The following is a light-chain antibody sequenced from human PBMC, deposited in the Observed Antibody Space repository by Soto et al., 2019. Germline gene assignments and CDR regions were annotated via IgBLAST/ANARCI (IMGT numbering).Light chain of an antibody. CDR3: QQRSNWPIT. J-gene: IGKJ5*01. CDR1: HSVSSY. V-gene: IGKV3-11*01. CDR2: DAS. Sequence: EIVLTQSPATLSSSPGERATLSCWASHSVSSYLAWYQHKPGQAPRLLIYDASNRATGIPARFSGSGSGTDFTLTISSLEPEDFAVYYCQQRSNWPITFGQGTRLEIK.